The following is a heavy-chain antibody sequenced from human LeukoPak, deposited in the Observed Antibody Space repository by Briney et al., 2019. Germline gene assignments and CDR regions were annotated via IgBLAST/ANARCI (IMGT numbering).Heavy chain of an antibody. Sequence: ASVKVSCMASGYTFTSYDINWVRQATGQGLEWVGWMNPNSGITGYAQKFQGRVTMTRNTSISTAYMELSSLRSEDTAVYYCARGGRGYSYGRPQTTFDYWGQGTLVTVSS. CDR3: ARGGRGYSYGRPQTTFDY. V-gene: IGHV1-8*01. D-gene: IGHD5-18*01. CDR1: GYTFTSYD. J-gene: IGHJ4*02. CDR2: MNPNSGIT.